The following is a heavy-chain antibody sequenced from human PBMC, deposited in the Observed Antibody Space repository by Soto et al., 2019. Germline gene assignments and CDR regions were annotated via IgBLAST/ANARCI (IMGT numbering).Heavy chain of an antibody. CDR1: GFTFSSYS. Sequence: EVQLVESGGGLVKPGGSLRLSCAASGFTFSSYSMNWVRQAPGKGLEWVSSISSSSSYIYYADSVKGRFTISRDNAKNSLYLQMNSLRDEDTAVYYCARDLPLIGYCSGGSCYPFDYWGQGTLVTVSS. J-gene: IGHJ4*02. D-gene: IGHD2-15*01. V-gene: IGHV3-21*01. CDR3: ARDLPLIGYCSGGSCYPFDY. CDR2: ISSSSSYI.